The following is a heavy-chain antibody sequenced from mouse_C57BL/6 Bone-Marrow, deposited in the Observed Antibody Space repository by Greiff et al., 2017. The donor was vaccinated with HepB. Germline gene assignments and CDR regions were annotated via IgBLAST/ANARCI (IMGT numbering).Heavy chain of an antibody. Sequence: QVQLQQSGAELVKPGASVKISCKASGYAFSSYWMNWVKQRPGKGLEWIGQIYPGDGDTNYNGKFKGKATLTADKSSSTAYMQLSSLTSEDSAVYFCASDYCGSGWAMDYWGQGTSVTVSS. J-gene: IGHJ4*01. CDR1: GYAFSSYW. CDR2: IYPGDGDT. V-gene: IGHV1-80*01. CDR3: ASDYCGSGWAMDY. D-gene: IGHD1-1*01.